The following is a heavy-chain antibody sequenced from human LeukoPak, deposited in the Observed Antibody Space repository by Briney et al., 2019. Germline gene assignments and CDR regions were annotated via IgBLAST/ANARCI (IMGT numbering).Heavy chain of an antibody. CDR2: IYHSGST. Sequence: PSETLSLTCTVSGYSISSGYYWGWIRQPPGKGLEWIGSIYHSGSTYYNPSLKSRVTMSLDTSKNQFSLKLSSVTAADTAVYYCAGSRGIISDSTLDYWGQGTLVTVSS. J-gene: IGHJ4*02. D-gene: IGHD6-13*01. V-gene: IGHV4-38-2*02. CDR3: AGSRGIISDSTLDY. CDR1: GYSISSGYY.